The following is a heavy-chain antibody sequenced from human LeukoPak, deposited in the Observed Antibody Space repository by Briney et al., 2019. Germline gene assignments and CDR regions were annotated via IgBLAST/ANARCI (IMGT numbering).Heavy chain of an antibody. Sequence: GGSLRLSCAASGFTFSSYSMNWVRQAPGKGLEWVSSISSSSSYIYYADSVKGRLTISRDNAKNSLYLQMNSLRAEDTAVYYCARDVRGDAFDIWGQGTMVTVSS. CDR1: GFTFSSYS. D-gene: IGHD3-16*01. V-gene: IGHV3-21*01. CDR3: ARDVRGDAFDI. J-gene: IGHJ3*02. CDR2: ISSSSSYI.